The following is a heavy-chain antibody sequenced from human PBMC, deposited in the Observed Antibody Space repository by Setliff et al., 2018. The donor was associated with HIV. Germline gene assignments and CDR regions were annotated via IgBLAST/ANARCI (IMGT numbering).Heavy chain of an antibody. CDR2: IYTSGST. CDR1: GGSITSGSYY. Sequence: PSETLSLTCTVSGGSITSGSYYWSWIRQPAGKGLEWIGHIYTSGSTNYNPSLKSRVIMSVDTSKKQFSLKLTSVTAADTAVYYCTIPASSLAPNWGRGTQVTVSS. J-gene: IGHJ4*02. CDR3: TIPASSLAPN. V-gene: IGHV4-61*09.